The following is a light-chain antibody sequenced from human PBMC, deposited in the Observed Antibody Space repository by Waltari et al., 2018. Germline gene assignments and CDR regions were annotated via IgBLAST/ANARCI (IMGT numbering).Light chain of an antibody. Sequence: QPVLTQPPSSSASPGQSARPTCTLPSAINVGVFNISWYQQKPGSPPRFLLYYNSDSEKAQGCGVPSRFSGSKDASANAGILRISVRQSEDEADYYCMFWPSNVWVFGGRTKLAV. CDR3: MFWPSNVWV. CDR2: YNSDSEK. J-gene: IGLJ3*02. CDR1: SAINVGVFN. V-gene: IGLV5-37*01.